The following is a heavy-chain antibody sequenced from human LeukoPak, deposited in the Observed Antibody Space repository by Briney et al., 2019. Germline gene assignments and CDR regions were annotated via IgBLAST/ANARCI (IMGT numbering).Heavy chain of an antibody. CDR1: GGSISSCDYY. CDR2: IYYSGST. J-gene: IGHJ6*03. CDR3: ARGDGAARSGYYYYYMDV. Sequence: SQTLSLTCTVSGGSISSCDYYWSWIRQPPGKGLEWFVYIYYSGSTYYNPSLKPRITLSVDTYKTQFSLKPSSVTAADTAVYYCARGDGAARSGYYYYYMDVWGKGTTVTVSS. D-gene: IGHD3-3*01. V-gene: IGHV4-30-4*08.